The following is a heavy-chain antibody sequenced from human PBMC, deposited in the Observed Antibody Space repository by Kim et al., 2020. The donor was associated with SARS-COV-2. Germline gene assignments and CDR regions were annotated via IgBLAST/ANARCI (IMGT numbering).Heavy chain of an antibody. V-gene: IGHV3-9*01. Sequence: GGSLRLSCVASGFSFGDYAMHWVRQAPGKGLEWVSGISWNGGSTGYADSVKGRFTISRDNAKNSLYLQMNSLRAEDTALYYCAKDSGLTSGYYSVFNVWGQGTMVTVSS. D-gene: IGHD3-22*01. CDR3: AKDSGLTSGYYSVFNV. CDR2: ISWNGGST. J-gene: IGHJ3*01. CDR1: GFSFGDYA.